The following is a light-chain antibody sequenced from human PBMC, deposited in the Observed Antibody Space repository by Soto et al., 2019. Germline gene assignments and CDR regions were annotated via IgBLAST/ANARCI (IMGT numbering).Light chain of an antibody. CDR1: SSDVGNYNL. V-gene: IGLV2-23*01. Sequence: QSALTQPASVSGSPGQSITISCTGTSSDVGNYNLVSWYQHHPGKAPKLMIYEGSKRPSGVSNRFSGSKSGNTASLTISGLQAEDEADYYCCSYAGSNTLVFGGGTKLTV. CDR3: CSYAGSNTLV. CDR2: EGS. J-gene: IGLJ2*01.